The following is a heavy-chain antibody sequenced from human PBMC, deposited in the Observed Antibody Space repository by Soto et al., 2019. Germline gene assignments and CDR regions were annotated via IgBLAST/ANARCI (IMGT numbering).Heavy chain of an antibody. D-gene: IGHD1-1*01. V-gene: IGHV3-74*01. J-gene: IGHJ4*02. CDR3: ARDLTWNQADY. CDR1: GVTFTSPW. CDR2: MNVDGSTT. Sequence: EVQLVESGGGLVQPGGSLRISCAASGVTFTSPWMHWVRPAPGKGMVWVSRMNVDGSTTSYADSVKGRFTISRDNAKNTLSLQMNSLRVEDTAGYYCARDLTWNQADYGGKGTLVTVFS.